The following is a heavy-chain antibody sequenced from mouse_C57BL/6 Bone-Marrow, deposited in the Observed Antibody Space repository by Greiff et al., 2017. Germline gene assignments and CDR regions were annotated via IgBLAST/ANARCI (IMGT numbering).Heavy chain of an antibody. D-gene: IGHD2-3*01. J-gene: IGHJ3*01. CDR1: GYAFSSSW. CDR3: ARGDGYLAWFAY. Sequence: VKLVESGPELVKPGASVKISCKASGYAFSSSWMNWVKQRPGKGLEWIGRIYPGDGDTNYNGKFKGKATLTADKSSSTAYMQLSSLTSEDSAVYFCARGDGYLAWFAYWGQGTLVTVSA. V-gene: IGHV1-82*01. CDR2: IYPGDGDT.